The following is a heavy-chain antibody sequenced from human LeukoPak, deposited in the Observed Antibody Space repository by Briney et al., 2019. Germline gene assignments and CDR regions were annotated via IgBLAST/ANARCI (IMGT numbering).Heavy chain of an antibody. J-gene: IGHJ4*02. Sequence: PWGSLTLSCAASGFTFSSYAMSWVRQAPGKGLEWVSAISGSGGSTYYADSVKGRFTISRDNSKNTLYLQMNSLRAEDTAVYYCAKSLLWFGELNYWGQGTLVTVSS. CDR1: GFTFSSYA. V-gene: IGHV3-23*01. D-gene: IGHD3-10*01. CDR3: AKSLLWFGELNY. CDR2: ISGSGGST.